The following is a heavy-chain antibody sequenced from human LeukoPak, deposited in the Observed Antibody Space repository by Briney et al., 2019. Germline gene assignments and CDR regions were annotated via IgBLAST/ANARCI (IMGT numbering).Heavy chain of an antibody. CDR3: ARAIWFGESRFDY. CDR1: GGSFSGYY. J-gene: IGHJ4*02. V-gene: IGHV4-34*01. Sequence: SGTLSLTCAVYGGSFSGYYWSWIRQPPGKGLEWIGEINHSGSTNYNPSLKSRATISVDTSKNQFSLKLSSVTAADTAVYYCARAIWFGESRFDYWGQGTLVTVSS. D-gene: IGHD3-10*01. CDR2: INHSGST.